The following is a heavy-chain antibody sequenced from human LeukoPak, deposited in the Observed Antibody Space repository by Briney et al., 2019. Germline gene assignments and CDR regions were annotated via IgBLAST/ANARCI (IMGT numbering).Heavy chain of an antibody. CDR1: GFTFGDYY. D-gene: IGHD2-2*01. J-gene: IGHJ5*02. CDR2: ISSSGSTT. V-gene: IGHV3-11*04. CDR3: ARGGVPANRNWFDP. Sequence: GGSLRLSCAASGFTFGDYYMNWVRQAPGKGLEWVSYISSSGSTTYYADSVKGRFTISRDNAKNSLYLQMDSLRADDTAVYYCARGGVPANRNWFDPWGQGTLVTVSS.